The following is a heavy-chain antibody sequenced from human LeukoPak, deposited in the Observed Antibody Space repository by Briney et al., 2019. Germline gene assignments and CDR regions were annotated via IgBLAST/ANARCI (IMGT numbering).Heavy chain of an antibody. V-gene: IGHV4-39*01. CDR1: GDSLSTSSSY. CDR2: MYYSGSN. Sequence: SETLSLTCTVSGDSLSTSSSYWGCIRQPPGKGLEWLGSMYYSGSNYYNPSLKSRATTSVDTSKNQFSLKLSSVTAADTALYYCASNEWSGYYFDYWGQGTLVTVSS. D-gene: IGHD3-3*01. J-gene: IGHJ4*02. CDR3: ASNEWSGYYFDY.